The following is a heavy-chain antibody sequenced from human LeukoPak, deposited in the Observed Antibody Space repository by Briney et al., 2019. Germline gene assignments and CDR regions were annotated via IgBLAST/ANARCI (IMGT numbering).Heavy chain of an antibody. Sequence: ASVKVSCKASGYTFTGYYMHWVRQAPGQGLEWMGWINPNSGGTNYAQKFQGRVTTTRDTSISTAYMELSRLRSDDTAVYYCARDPGYCSGGSCFTGFDPWGQGTLVTVSS. CDR3: ARDPGYCSGGSCFTGFDP. CDR1: GYTFTGYY. CDR2: INPNSGGT. V-gene: IGHV1-2*02. D-gene: IGHD2-15*01. J-gene: IGHJ5*02.